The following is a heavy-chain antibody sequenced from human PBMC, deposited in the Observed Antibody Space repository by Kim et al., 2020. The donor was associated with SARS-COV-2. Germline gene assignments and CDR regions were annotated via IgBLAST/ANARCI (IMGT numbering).Heavy chain of an antibody. CDR2: K. V-gene: IGHV3-33*01. J-gene: IGHJ4*02. D-gene: IGHD5-12*01. Sequence: KYYADSVKGRFTISRDNSKNTLYLQMNSLRAEDTAVYYCARTSGYDCLDYWGQGTLVTVSS. CDR3: ARTSGYDCLDY.